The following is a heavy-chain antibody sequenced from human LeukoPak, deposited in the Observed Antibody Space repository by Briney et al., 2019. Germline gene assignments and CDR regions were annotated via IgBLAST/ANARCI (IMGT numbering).Heavy chain of an antibody. CDR1: GGSISSGSYY. Sequence: PSQTLPLTCTVSGGSISSGSYYWSWIRQPAGKGLEWIGRIYTSGSTIYTSGSTNYNPSLKSRVTISVDTSKNQFSLKLSSVTAADTAVYYCARRRHYYGMDVWGQGTTVTVSS. J-gene: IGHJ6*02. CDR2: IYTSGSTIYTSGST. CDR3: ARRRHYYGMDV. V-gene: IGHV4-61*02.